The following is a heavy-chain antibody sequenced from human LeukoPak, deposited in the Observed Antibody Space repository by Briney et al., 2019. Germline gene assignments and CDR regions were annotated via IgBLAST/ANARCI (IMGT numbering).Heavy chain of an antibody. J-gene: IGHJ6*04. Sequence: SVKVSCKASGYTFTSYGISWVRQAPGQGLEWMGGIIPIFGTANYAQKFQGRVTITADESTSTAYMELSSLRSEDTAVYYCARDLRTLWFGELLDSYYYYGMDVWGKGTTVTVSS. CDR3: ARDLRTLWFGELLDSYYYYGMDV. CDR2: IIPIFGTA. V-gene: IGHV1-69*13. CDR1: GYTFTSYG. D-gene: IGHD3-10*01.